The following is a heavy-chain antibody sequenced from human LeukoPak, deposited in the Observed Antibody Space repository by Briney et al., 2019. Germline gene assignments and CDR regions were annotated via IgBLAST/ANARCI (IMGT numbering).Heavy chain of an antibody. CDR1: GGSISSGGYY. CDR3: ATAAIGAIDY. V-gene: IGHV4-30-2*01. J-gene: IGHJ4*02. D-gene: IGHD2-2*02. Sequence: SETLSLTCTVSGGSISSGGYYWSWIRQPPGKGLEWIGYIYHSGSTYYNPSLKSRVTISVDRSKNQFSLKLSSVTAADTAVYYCATAAIGAIDYWGQGTLVTVSS. CDR2: IYHSGST.